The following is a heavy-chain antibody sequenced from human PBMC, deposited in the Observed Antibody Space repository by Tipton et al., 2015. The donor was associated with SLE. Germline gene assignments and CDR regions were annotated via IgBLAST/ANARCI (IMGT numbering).Heavy chain of an antibody. Sequence: LVKPGAEVKKPGSSVKASCKASGGTFSSYAISWVRQAPGQGLEWMGGIIPIFGTANYAQKFQGRVTITADESTSTAYMELSSLRSEDTAVYYCASTPLGAYYFDYWGQGTLVTVSS. CDR1: GGTFSSYA. CDR3: ASTPLGAYYFDY. D-gene: IGHD7-27*01. J-gene: IGHJ4*02. CDR2: IIPIFGTA. V-gene: IGHV1-69*01.